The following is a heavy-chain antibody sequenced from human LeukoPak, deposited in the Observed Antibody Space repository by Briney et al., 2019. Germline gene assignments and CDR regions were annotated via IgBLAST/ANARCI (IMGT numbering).Heavy chain of an antibody. J-gene: IGHJ4*02. V-gene: IGHV3-74*01. Sequence: GGSLRLSCAASGFTFSSYWMHWVRQAPGKGLVWVSRVNSDGSSTSYADSVKGRFTISRDNAKNTLYLQMNSLRAEDTAVYYCARDDIVGALVDYWGQGTLVTVSS. CDR2: VNSDGSST. CDR3: ARDDIVGALVDY. CDR1: GFTFSSYW. D-gene: IGHD1-26*01.